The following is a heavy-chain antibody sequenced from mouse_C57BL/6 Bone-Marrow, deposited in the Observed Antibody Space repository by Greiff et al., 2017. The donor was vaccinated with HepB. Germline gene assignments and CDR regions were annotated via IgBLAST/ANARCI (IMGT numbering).Heavy chain of an antibody. V-gene: IGHV1-15*01. Sequence: QVQLKESGAELVRPGASVTLSCKASGYTFTDYEMHWVKQTPVHGLEWIGAIDPETGGTAYNQKFKGKAILTADKSSSTAYMELRSLTSEDSAVYYCTRSGGGSIYYGNFFFDYWGQGTTLTVSS. D-gene: IGHD2-1*01. CDR2: IDPETGGT. J-gene: IGHJ2*01. CDR1: GYTFTDYE. CDR3: TRSGGGSIYYGNFFFDY.